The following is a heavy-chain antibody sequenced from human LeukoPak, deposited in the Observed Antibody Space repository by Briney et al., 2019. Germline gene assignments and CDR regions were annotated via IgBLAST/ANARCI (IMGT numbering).Heavy chain of an antibody. V-gene: IGHV4-59*04. CDR3: AKSTAPSHYGLDV. J-gene: IGHJ6*02. CDR2: IYYNDKT. Sequence: PSETLSLTCTVSGGSISSYYWSWIRQPPGKALECLGYIYYNDKTYYNPSLRSRLTMSVDTSKNLFSLELRSVTAADTAVYFCAKSTAPSHYGLDVWGQGTTVTVSS. CDR1: GGSISSYY. D-gene: IGHD5/OR15-5a*01.